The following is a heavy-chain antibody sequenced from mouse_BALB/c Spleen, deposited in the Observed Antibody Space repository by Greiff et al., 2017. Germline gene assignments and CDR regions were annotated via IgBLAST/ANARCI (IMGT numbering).Heavy chain of an antibody. CDR1: GFTFSNYW. V-gene: IGHV6-6*02. CDR2: IRLKSNNYAT. J-gene: IGHJ4*01. CDR3: MRSTMTPYNAMDY. Sequence: EVMLVESGGGLVQPGGSMKLSCVASGFTFSNYWMNWVRQSPEKGLEWVAEIRLKSNNYATHYAESVKGRFTISRDDSKSSVYLQMNNLRAEDTGIYYCMRSTMTPYNAMDYWGQGTSVTVSS. D-gene: IGHD2-4*01.